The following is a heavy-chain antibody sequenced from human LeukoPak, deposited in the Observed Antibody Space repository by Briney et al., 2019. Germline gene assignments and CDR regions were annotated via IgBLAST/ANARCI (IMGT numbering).Heavy chain of an antibody. J-gene: IGHJ3*02. CDR1: GYSFTSYW. Sequence: GESLKISCKGSGYSFTSYWIGWVRQMPGKGLEWMGIIYPGDSDTRYSPSFQGQVSISADKSISTAYLQWSSLKASDTAMYYCARTYCSSTSCYPDAFDIWGQGTMVTVSS. CDR3: ARTYCSSTSCYPDAFDI. D-gene: IGHD2-2*01. CDR2: IYPGDSDT. V-gene: IGHV5-51*01.